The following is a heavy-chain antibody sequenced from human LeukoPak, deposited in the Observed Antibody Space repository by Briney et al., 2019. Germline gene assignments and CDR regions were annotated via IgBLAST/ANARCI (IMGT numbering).Heavy chain of an antibody. J-gene: IGHJ3*02. CDR2: IIPIFGTA. CDR3: ARLQRGSSGWYDAFDI. V-gene: IGHV1-69*06. D-gene: IGHD6-19*01. Sequence: PAASVKVSCKASGYTFTSYDINWVRQAPGQGLEWMGGIIPIFGTANYAQKFQGRVTITADKSTSTAYMELSSLRSEDTAVYYCARLQRGSSGWYDAFDIWGQGTMVTVSS. CDR1: GYTFTSYD.